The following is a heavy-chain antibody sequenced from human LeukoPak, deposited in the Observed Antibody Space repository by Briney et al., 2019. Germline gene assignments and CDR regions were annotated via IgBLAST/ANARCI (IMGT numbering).Heavy chain of an antibody. CDR3: ARAGQWLVRATFDY. D-gene: IGHD6-19*01. J-gene: IGHJ4*02. V-gene: IGHV4-4*07. CDR1: GGSISSYY. Sequence: SETLSLTCTVSGGSISSYYWSWIRQPAGKGLEWIGRIYTSGSTNYNPSLKSRVTMSVDTSKNQFSLKLTSVTAADTAVYYCARAGQWLVRATFDYWGQGTLVTVSS. CDR2: IYTSGST.